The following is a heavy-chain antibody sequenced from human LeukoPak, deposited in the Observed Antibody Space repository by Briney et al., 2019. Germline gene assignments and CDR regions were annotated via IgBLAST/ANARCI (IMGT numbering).Heavy chain of an antibody. CDR1: GFTFSSYA. Sequence: PGRSLRLSCATSGFTFSSYAMNWVRRAPGKGLEWVAVISYDGINEYYADSVKGRFSISRDNSKNTLYLQMNSLRAEDTAVYYCAKGSGSPQLYNWFDPWGQGTLVTVSS. CDR2: ISYDGINE. V-gene: IGHV3-30*04. D-gene: IGHD3-10*01. CDR3: AKGSGSPQLYNWFDP. J-gene: IGHJ5*02.